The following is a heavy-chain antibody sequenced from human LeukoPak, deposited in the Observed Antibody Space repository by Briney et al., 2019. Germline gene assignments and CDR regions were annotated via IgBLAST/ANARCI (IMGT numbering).Heavy chain of an antibody. Sequence: SETLSLTCTVSGGSISSGDYYWSWIRQPPGKGLEWIGYIYYSGSTYYNSSLKSRVTMSVDTSKNQFSLKLSSVTAADTAVYYCVRNVVVTAHMDVWGKGTMVTVSS. D-gene: IGHD2-15*01. CDR3: VRNVVVTAHMDV. J-gene: IGHJ6*04. V-gene: IGHV4-30-4*01. CDR2: IYYSGST. CDR1: GGSISSGDYY.